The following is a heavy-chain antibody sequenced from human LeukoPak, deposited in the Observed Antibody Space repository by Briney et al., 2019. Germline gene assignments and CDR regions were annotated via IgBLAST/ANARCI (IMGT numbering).Heavy chain of an antibody. J-gene: IGHJ4*02. V-gene: IGHV3-74*01. CDR2: VSSDGSR. CDR1: GVTFSTNW. Sequence: PGGSLRLSCAASGVTFSTNWMNWVRQAPGKGLMWVSHVSSDGSRTYADSVKGRFTVSRDNNKDMVYLQMSSLRAEDTAVYYCATEGAYLPTQGGQGTLVTVSS. CDR3: ATEGAYLPTQ. D-gene: IGHD3-16*01.